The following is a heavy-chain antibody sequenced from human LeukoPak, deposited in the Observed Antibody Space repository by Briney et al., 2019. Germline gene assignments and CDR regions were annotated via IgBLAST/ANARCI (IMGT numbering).Heavy chain of an antibody. CDR3: AATYRGNAFDI. J-gene: IGHJ3*02. Sequence: ASVKVSCKASGYTFTNYDFNWMRQATGQGLEWMGWMNPNSGSTGYAQKFQGRVTMTRDTSISTAYMELSSLRSEDTAVYYCAATYRGNAFDIWGQGTMVTVSS. CDR2: MNPNSGST. V-gene: IGHV1-8*01. CDR1: GYTFTNYD. D-gene: IGHD5-12*01.